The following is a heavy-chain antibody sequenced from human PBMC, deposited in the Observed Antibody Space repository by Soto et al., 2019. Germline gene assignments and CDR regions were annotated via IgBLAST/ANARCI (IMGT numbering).Heavy chain of an antibody. D-gene: IGHD6-19*01. CDR2: INHSGST. V-gene: IGHV4-34*01. CDR3: ARGSLYLLRTKYSSGWYFGY. CDR1: EGYCGDYY. J-gene: IGHJ4*02. Sequence: LEPIPLTCAVDEGYCGDYYWSCIRQPPGKGLEWIGEINHSGSTNYNPSLKSRVTISVDTSKNQFSLKLSSVTAADTAVYYCARGSLYLLRTKYSSGWYFGYWGQGTLVTVSS.